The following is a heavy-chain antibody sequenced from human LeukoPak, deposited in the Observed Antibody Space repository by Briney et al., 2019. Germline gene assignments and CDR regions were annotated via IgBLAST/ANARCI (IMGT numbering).Heavy chain of an antibody. CDR3: AKESGIANDFWSGYYHSSTDYYFDY. Sequence: GGSLRLSCAASGFTFSSYAMSWVRQAPGKGLEWVSAISGSGGSTYYADSVKGRFTISRDNSKNTLYLQMNSLRAEDTAVYYCAKESGIANDFWSGYYHSSTDYYFDYWGQGTLVTVSS. CDR2: ISGSGGST. CDR1: GFTFSSYA. D-gene: IGHD3-3*01. J-gene: IGHJ4*02. V-gene: IGHV3-23*01.